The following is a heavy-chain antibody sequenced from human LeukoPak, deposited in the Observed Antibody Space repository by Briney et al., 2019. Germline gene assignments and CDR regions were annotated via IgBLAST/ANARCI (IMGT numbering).Heavy chain of an antibody. D-gene: IGHD1-26*01. V-gene: IGHV1-2*02. CDR2: INPNSGGT. J-gene: IGHJ3*02. CDR1: GYTFTGYY. Sequence: ASVKVSCKASGYTFTGYYMHWVRQAPGQGLEWMGWINPNSGGTNYAQKFQGRVTMTRDTSISTAYMELSRLRSDDTAVYYCARTAPSKWELPSESAFDIWGQGTMVTVSS. CDR3: ARTAPSKWELPSESAFDI.